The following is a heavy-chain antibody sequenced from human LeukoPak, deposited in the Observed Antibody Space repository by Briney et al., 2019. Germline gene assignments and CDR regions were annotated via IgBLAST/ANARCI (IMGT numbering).Heavy chain of an antibody. J-gene: IGHJ4*02. CDR1: GFTFSSYE. CDR2: ISSSGSTI. CDR3: ASVIVRATDY. D-gene: IGHD1-26*01. Sequence: WGSLRLSCAASGFTFSSYEMNWVRQAPGKGLEWASYISSSGSTIYYADSVKGRFTISRDNAKNSLYLQMNSLRAEDTAVYYCASVIVRATDYWGQGTLVTVSS. V-gene: IGHV3-48*03.